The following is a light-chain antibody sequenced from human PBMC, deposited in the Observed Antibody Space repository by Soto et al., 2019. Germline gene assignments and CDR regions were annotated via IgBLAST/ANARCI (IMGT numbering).Light chain of an antibody. V-gene: IGKV3-15*01. CDR1: QSVSSNY. CDR3: QQYNNWPPWT. CDR2: GAS. J-gene: IGKJ1*01. Sequence: EIVLTQSPGTLSLSPGEGATLSCRASQSVSSNYFAWYQQKPGQAPRLLIYGASTRATGIPARFSGSGSGTEFTLTISSLQSEDFAVYYCQQYNNWPPWTFGQGTKVDIK.